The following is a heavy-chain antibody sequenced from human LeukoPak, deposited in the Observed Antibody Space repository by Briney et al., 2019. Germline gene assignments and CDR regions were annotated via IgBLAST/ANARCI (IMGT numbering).Heavy chain of an antibody. J-gene: IGHJ4*02. CDR3: ATAGRITNFGVAPYDFDY. CDR1: GYTLTELS. Sequence: ASVKVSCKVSGYTLTELSMHWVRQAPGKGLEWMGGFDPEDGETIYAQKFQGRVTMTEDTSTDTAYMELSSLRSEDMAVYYCATAGRITNFGVAPYDFDYWGQGTLVTVSS. CDR2: FDPEDGET. V-gene: IGHV1-24*01. D-gene: IGHD3-3*01.